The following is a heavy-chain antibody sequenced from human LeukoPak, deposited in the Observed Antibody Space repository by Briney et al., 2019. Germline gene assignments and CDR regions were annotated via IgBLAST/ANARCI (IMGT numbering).Heavy chain of an antibody. J-gene: IGHJ4*02. D-gene: IGHD3-9*01. CDR3: ASSLADMDPNVFDY. Sequence: PSENLSLNCTVSGGSISSYYWSWIRQPPGKGLEWIGYIYYSGSTNYNPSLKSRVTISVDTSKNQFSLKLSSVTAADTAVYYCASSLADMDPNVFDYWGQGTLVTVSS. CDR1: GGSISSYY. CDR2: IYYSGST. V-gene: IGHV4-59*01.